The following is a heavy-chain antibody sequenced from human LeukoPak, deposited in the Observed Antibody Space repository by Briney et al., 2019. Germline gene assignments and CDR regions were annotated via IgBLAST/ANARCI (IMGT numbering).Heavy chain of an antibody. CDR2: ISTDGSYK. V-gene: IGHV3-30*04. J-gene: IGHJ2*01. CDR3: ARSLIPGRWYFDL. D-gene: IGHD3-16*01. CDR1: GFTFSSFP. Sequence: GGSLRLSCAVSGFTFSSFPFHWVRQAPGKGLEWVAAISTDGSYKYHGDSVKGRFTISRDNPMNTLYLQMDGLRPDDTAVYYCARSLIPGRWYFDLWGRGALVTVSS.